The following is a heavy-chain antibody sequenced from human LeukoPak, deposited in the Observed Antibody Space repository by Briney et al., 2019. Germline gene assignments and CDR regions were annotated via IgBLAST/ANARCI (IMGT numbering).Heavy chain of an antibody. D-gene: IGHD2-2*01. CDR1: GFTFSSYG. J-gene: IGHJ4*02. Sequence: GGSLRLSCAASGFTFSSYGMHWVRQAPGKGLESVAFIRYDGSNKYYADSVKGRFTISRDNSKNTLYLQMNSLRAEDTAVYYCAKGGVVPAAMPWYFDYWGQGTLVTVSS. CDR2: IRYDGSNK. V-gene: IGHV3-30*02. CDR3: AKGGVVPAAMPWYFDY.